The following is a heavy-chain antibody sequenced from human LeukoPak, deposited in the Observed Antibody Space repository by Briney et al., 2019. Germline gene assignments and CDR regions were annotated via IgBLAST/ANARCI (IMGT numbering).Heavy chain of an antibody. CDR3: ARARYYDSSGYLDY. CDR1: GFTFSSYA. CDR2: ISYDGSNE. V-gene: IGHV3-30-3*01. Sequence: GGSLRLSCAASGFTFSSYAMHWVRQAPGKGLEWVAVISYDGSNEYYADSVKGRFTISRDNSNNTLYLQMNSLRAEDTAVYYCARARYYDSSGYLDYWGQGTLVTVSS. D-gene: IGHD3-22*01. J-gene: IGHJ4*02.